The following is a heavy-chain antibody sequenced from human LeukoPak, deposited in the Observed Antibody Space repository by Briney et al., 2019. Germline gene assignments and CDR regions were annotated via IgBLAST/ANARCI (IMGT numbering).Heavy chain of an antibody. CDR3: ARGELNYDILTGYYTPFDY. Sequence: PGGSLRLSCAASGSTFSSYAMSWVRQAPGKGLEWVSAISGSGGSTYYADSVKGRFTISRDNAKNTLYLQMNSLRAEDTAVYYCARGELNYDILTGYYTPFDYWGQGTLVTVSS. CDR2: ISGSGGST. CDR1: GSTFSSYA. D-gene: IGHD3-9*01. V-gene: IGHV3-23*01. J-gene: IGHJ4*02.